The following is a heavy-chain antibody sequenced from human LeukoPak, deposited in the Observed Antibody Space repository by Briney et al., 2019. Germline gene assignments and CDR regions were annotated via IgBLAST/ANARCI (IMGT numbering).Heavy chain of an antibody. CDR3: ARVNKRIAVAGPDAFDI. J-gene: IGHJ3*02. CDR2: INPNSGGT. Sequence: ASVKVSCKASGYTFTGYYMHWVRQAPGQGLEWMGWINPNSGGTNYAQKLQGRVTMTRDTSISTAYMELSRLRSDDTAVYYCARVNKRIAVAGPDAFDIWGQGTMVTVSS. D-gene: IGHD6-19*01. CDR1: GYTFTGYY. V-gene: IGHV1-2*02.